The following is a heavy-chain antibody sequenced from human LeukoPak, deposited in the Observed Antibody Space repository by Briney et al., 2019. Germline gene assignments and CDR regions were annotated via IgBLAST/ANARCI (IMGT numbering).Heavy chain of an antibody. CDR1: GGSISSSNW. CDR3: ARDRNGYNEHFDY. Sequence: PSETLSLTCAVSGGSISSSNWWSWVRQPPGKGLEWIGEIYHSGSTNYNPSLKSRVTISVDKSKNQFSLKLSSVTAADTAVYYCARDRNGYNEHFDYWGQGTLVTVSS. J-gene: IGHJ4*02. V-gene: IGHV4-4*02. D-gene: IGHD5-24*01. CDR2: IYHSGST.